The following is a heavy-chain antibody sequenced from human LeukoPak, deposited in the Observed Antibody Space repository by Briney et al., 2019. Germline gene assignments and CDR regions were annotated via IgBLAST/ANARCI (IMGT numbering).Heavy chain of an antibody. V-gene: IGHV4-34*01. D-gene: IGHD5-18*01. CDR3: ARGQTWIQLWLALGNWFDP. Sequence: PSETLSLTCAVHGGSFGGYYWSWIRQPPGKGLEWIGEINHSGSTNYNPSLKSRVTISVDTSKNQFSLKLSSVTAADTAVYYCARGQTWIQLWLALGNWFDPWGQGTLVTVSS. CDR2: INHSGST. CDR1: GGSFGGYY. J-gene: IGHJ5*02.